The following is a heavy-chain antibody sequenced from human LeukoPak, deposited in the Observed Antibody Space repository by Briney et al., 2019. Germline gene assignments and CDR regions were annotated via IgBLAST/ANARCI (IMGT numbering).Heavy chain of an antibody. Sequence: ASVKVSCKASGYTFDTYGFCWVRQAPGHGLEWMGWISANTGKTDYAQKFQGRVIMTTDTSTSTAYMELRTLRPDDTAVYYCAKVAGDRMDYWGQGTLLTVSS. CDR1: GYTFDTYG. CDR2: ISANTGKT. CDR3: AKVAGDRMDY. V-gene: IGHV1-18*01. D-gene: IGHD6-13*01. J-gene: IGHJ4*02.